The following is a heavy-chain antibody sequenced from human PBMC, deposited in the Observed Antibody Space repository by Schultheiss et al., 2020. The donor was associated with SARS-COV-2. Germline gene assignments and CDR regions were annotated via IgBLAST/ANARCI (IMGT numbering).Heavy chain of an antibody. CDR1: GGSISSSSYY. CDR3: ARAATGVVLIAPLDY. V-gene: IGHV4-39*01. D-gene: IGHD3-22*01. J-gene: IGHJ4*02. CDR2: IYYSGIT. Sequence: SETLSLTCTVSGGSISSSSYYWGWIRQPPGKGLEWIGSIYYSGITYYNPSLKSRVTISVDTSKNQFSLKLSSVTAADTAVYYCARAATGVVLIAPLDYWGQGILVTVSS.